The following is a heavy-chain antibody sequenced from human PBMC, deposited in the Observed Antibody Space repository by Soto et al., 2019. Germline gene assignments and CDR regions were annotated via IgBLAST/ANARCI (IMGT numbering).Heavy chain of an antibody. J-gene: IGHJ2*01. CDR3: ASSLSSRWYVCYFDL. CDR2: ISSDGSTT. CDR1: GFTFSNFW. Sequence: EVQLVESGGALVQPGGSLRLSCAASGFTFSNFWMHWVRQAPGKGLVWVSRISSDGSTTSYADSVRGRFTISRDNAKNTLYLQMNSLRAEDTAVYYCASSLSSRWYVCYFDLWGGGTLVTVSS. D-gene: IGHD6-19*01. V-gene: IGHV3-74*01.